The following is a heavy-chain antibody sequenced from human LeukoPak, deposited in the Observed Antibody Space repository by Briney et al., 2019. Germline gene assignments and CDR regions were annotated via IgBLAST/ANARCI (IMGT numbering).Heavy chain of an antibody. V-gene: IGHV3-21*01. CDR1: GFTLNNYN. J-gene: IGHJ6*03. CDR2: ITRNGTYI. Sequence: GGSLRLSCAASGFTLNNYNMNSVRQAPGKALEYVSSITRNGTYIFYADSVKGRFTISRDNAKNSLYLQMNSLGPEDTAVYFCARDPYSGSYGSYYYYYMDVWGKGTPVTVSS. D-gene: IGHD1-26*01. CDR3: ARDPYSGSYGSYYYYYMDV.